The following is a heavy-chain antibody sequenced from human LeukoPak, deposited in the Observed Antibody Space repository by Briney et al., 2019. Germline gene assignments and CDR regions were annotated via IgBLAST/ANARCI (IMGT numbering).Heavy chain of an antibody. CDR3: ARARRHLCFDY. J-gene: IGHJ4*02. CDR2: IYSGGST. Sequence: SGGSLRLSCAASGFTVSSNYMSWVRQAPGKGLEWGSVIYSGGSTYYADSVKGRFTISRDNSKNTLYLQMNSLRAEDTAVYYCARARRHLCFDYWGQGTLVTVSS. V-gene: IGHV3-53*01. CDR1: GFTVSSNY.